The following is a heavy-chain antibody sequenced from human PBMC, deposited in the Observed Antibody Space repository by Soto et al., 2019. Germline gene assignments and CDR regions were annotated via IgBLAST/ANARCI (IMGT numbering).Heavy chain of an antibody. D-gene: IGHD3-3*01. Sequence: GGSLRLSCAASGFTFSDYWMSWIRQAPGKGLEWVANMKQDGSEEYYVDSVKGRFTISRDNAKKSLYLQMNSLRAEDTAVYYCARDQSLQVGVGPFWIDVWGQGTTVTVSS. CDR2: MKQDGSEE. V-gene: IGHV3-7*03. CDR3: ARDQSLQVGVGPFWIDV. J-gene: IGHJ6*02. CDR1: GFTFSDYW.